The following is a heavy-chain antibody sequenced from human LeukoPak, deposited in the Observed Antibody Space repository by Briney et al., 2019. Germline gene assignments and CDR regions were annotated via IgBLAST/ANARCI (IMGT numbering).Heavy chain of an antibody. D-gene: IGHD5-18*01. J-gene: IGHJ4*02. CDR2: IYYSGST. CDR3: ARGYSLDY. Sequence: PSETLSLTCTVSGDSSSSGGYYWSWIRQPPGKGLEWIGYIYYSGSTYYTPSLRGRVTISVDTSKNQFSLKLSSVTAADTAVYYCARGYSLDYWGQGTLVTVSS. V-gene: IGHV4-30-4*01. CDR1: GDSSSSGGYY.